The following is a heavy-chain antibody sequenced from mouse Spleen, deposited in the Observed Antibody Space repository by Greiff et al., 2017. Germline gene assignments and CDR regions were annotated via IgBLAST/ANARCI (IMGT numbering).Heavy chain of an antibody. CDR3: AKGGGLLVYGGSAWFAY. Sequence: QVQLQQPGAELVRPGSSVKLSCKASGYTFTSYWMDWVKQRPGQGLEWIGNIYPSDSETHYNQKFKDKATLTVDKSSSTAYMQLSSLTSEDSAVYYCAKGGGLLVYGGSAWFAYWGQGTLVTVSA. CDR2: IYPSDSET. D-gene: IGHD1-1*01. CDR1: GYTFTSYW. V-gene: IGHV1-61*01. J-gene: IGHJ3*01.